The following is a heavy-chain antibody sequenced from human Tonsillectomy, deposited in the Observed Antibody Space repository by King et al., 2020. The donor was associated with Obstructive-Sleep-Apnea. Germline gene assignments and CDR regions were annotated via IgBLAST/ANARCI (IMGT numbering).Heavy chain of an antibody. J-gene: IGHJ6*02. CDR1: GGSISSYY. CDR3: ARDRGRSYGMDV. CDR2: IYYSGST. D-gene: IGHD3-10*01. V-gene: IGHV4-59*01. Sequence: QLQESGPGLVKPSETLSLTCTASGGSISSYYWSWIRQPPGKGLEWIGYIYYSGSTNYNPSLKSRVTISVDTSKNQFSLKLSSVTAADTAVYYCARDRGRSYGMDVWGQGTTVTVSS.